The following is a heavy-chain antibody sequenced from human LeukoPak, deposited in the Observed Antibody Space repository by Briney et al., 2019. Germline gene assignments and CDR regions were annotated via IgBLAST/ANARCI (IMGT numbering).Heavy chain of an antibody. CDR2: INQDGSEL. V-gene: IGHV3-7*01. CDR3: LTLVWGVGFDP. D-gene: IGHD3-10*01. CDR1: GFTFSNYW. J-gene: IGHJ5*02. Sequence: GGSLRLSCAASGFTFSNYWMSRVRQAPGKGRVWVANINQDGSELYSVDSVKGRFTISRGNAKNSLYLQINSLRAEDTAVYYCLTLVWGVGFDPWGEGRLVSVSS.